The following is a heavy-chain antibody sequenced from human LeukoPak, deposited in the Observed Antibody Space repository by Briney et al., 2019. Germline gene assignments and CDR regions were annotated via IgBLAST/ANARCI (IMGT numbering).Heavy chain of an antibody. Sequence: GGSLRLSCATSGFSFSSYAMSWVRQAPGKGLEWVSGISGSGAKIYYADSVKGRFTISRDSSKNTLYMQMNSLRAEDTAIYYCAKLYYDYVWGSYRYYFFDDWGQGTLVTVSS. V-gene: IGHV3-23*01. CDR2: ISGSGAKI. D-gene: IGHD3-16*02. J-gene: IGHJ4*02. CDR1: GFSFSSYA. CDR3: AKLYYDYVWGSYRYYFFDD.